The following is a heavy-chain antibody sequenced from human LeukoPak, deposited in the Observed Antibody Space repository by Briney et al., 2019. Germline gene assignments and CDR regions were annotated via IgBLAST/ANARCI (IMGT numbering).Heavy chain of an antibody. CDR3: ARISPDGAAAGNAFDP. D-gene: IGHD6-13*01. V-gene: IGHV4-28*05. J-gene: IGHJ5*02. CDR2: IYYSGSI. Sequence: SETLSLTCAVSGYSISSSNWWGWIRQPPGKGLEWIGYIYYSGSIYCNPSLKSRVTMSVDTSKNQFSLKLSSVTAVDTAVYYCARISPDGAAAGNAFDPWGQGTLVTVSS. CDR1: GYSISSSNW.